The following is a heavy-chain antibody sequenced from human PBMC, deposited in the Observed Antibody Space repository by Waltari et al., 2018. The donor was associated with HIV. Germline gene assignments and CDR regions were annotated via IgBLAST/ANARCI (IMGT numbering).Heavy chain of an antibody. CDR2: ISYDGSNK. J-gene: IGHJ4*02. D-gene: IGHD3-22*01. CDR1: GFTFSSYA. V-gene: IGHV3-30-3*01. CDR3: ARDPYYYDSSGYLCYFDY. Sequence: QVQLVESGGGVVQPGRSLRLFCAASGFTFSSYAMHWVCQAPGKGLEWVAVISYDGSNKYYADSVKGRFTISRDNSKNTLYLQMNSLRAEDTAVYYCARDPYYYDSSGYLCYFDYWGQGTLVTVSS.